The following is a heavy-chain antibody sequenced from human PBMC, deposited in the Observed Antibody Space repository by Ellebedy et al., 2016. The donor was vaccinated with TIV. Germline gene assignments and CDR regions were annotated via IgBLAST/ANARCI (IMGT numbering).Heavy chain of an antibody. CDR1: GYSFTAYF. D-gene: IGHD3-16*01. J-gene: IGHJ4*02. V-gene: IGHV1-2*06. Sequence: ASVKVSCKTSGYSFTAYFLHWVRQAPGQGLEWMGRINPNSGDTNYAQKFQGRVTMTTNPSTNTGYMEMSSLRSDDTAVYYCARVIGLRDCDGGTCSPPPPLDYWGQGTLVTVSS. CDR2: INPNSGDT. CDR3: ARVIGLRDCDGGTCSPPPPLDY.